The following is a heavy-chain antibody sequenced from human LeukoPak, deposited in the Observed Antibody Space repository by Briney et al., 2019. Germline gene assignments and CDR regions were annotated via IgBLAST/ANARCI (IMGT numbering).Heavy chain of an antibody. V-gene: IGHV3-11*04. Sequence: PGGSLRLSCAASGFTFSDYYMNWIRQAPGKGLEWVSYISSSGSTIYYADSVKGRFTISRDNAKNSLYLQMNSLRAEDTAVYYCARDISGRVYYYYYYGMDVWGQGTTVTVS. J-gene: IGHJ6*02. D-gene: IGHD6-13*01. CDR1: GFTFSDYY. CDR2: ISSSGSTI. CDR3: ARDISGRVYYYYYYGMDV.